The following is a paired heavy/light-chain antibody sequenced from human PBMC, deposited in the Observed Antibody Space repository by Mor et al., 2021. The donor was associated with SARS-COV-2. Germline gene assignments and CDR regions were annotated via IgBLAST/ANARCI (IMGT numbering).Heavy chain of an antibody. D-gene: IGHD2-15*01. Sequence: QVQLVESGGGVVQPGRSLRLSCAASGFMFAGYIMHWVRQAPGKGLEWVAFMSHDGNNENYADSVRGRFTISRDNSKNTLYLEMNSLRVEDTAIYYCVKPMNSGGTYTYCFGSWGQGTLVTVSS. CDR2: MSHDGNNE. CDR1: GFMFAGYI. CDR3: VKPMNSGGTYTYCFGS. J-gene: IGHJ4*02. V-gene: IGHV3-30*01.
Light chain of an antibody. CDR1: NSDVGNYNL. CDR3: GSYTTRSTWV. V-gene: IGLV2-14*03. J-gene: IGLJ2*01. Sequence: QSALTQPASVSGSPGQSITISCTGTNSDVGNYNLVSWYQQHPGKAPKLMIYDVSNRPSGVSDRFSGSKSGYTASLTISGLQAEDEANYYCGSYTTRSTWVFGGGTQLTVL. CDR2: DVS.